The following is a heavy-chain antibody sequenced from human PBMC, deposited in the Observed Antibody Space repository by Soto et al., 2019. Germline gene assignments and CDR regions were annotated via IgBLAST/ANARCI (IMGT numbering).Heavy chain of an antibody. J-gene: IGHJ6*02. CDR3: ARARMVRGIIYYYGMDV. CDR2: IYYSGST. Sequence: QVQLQESGPGLVKSSQTLSLTCTVSGGSISSDGNYWSWIRQHPGKGLEWIGYIYYSGSTYYNPSLKSRVTISVDTSKNQFSLKRHSVTAADTAVYYCARARMVRGIIYYYGMDVWGQGTTVTVSS. V-gene: IGHV4-31*03. CDR1: GGSISSDGNY. D-gene: IGHD3-10*01.